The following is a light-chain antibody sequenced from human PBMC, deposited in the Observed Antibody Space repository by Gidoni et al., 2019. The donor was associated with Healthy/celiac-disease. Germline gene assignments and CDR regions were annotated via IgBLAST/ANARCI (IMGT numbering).Light chain of an antibody. CDR3: QQYGSPLT. CDR2: GAS. J-gene: IGKJ4*01. V-gene: IGKV3-20*01. Sequence: EIVLTQSPGTLSLSPGERATLSCRASQSVSSSYLAWYQQKPGQAPRLLFYGASSRATGIPDRFSGSGSGTDFTLTISRLEPEDFAVYYCQQYGSPLTFGGGTKVEIK. CDR1: QSVSSSY.